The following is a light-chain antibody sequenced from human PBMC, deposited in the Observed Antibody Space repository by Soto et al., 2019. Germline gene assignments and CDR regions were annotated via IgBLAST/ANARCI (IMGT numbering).Light chain of an antibody. J-gene: IGLJ1*01. CDR1: SSDVGGYDY. Sequence: HSALTQPASVFGTPGRSITIPCTGTSSDVGGYDYVSWYQQRPGKAPKFIIYHVSNRPSGVSYRFSGSKSGNTASLTISGLQAEDEADYYCISYTTSSTYDFGTRTKATV. CDR2: HVS. V-gene: IGLV2-14*01. CDR3: ISYTTSSTYD.